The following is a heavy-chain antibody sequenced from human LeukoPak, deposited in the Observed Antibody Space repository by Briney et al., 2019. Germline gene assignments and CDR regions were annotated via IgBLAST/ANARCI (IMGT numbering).Heavy chain of an antibody. Sequence: PGGSLRLSCAASGFTFSSYAMHWVRQAPGKGLEWVAFIRYDGTNRYYADSVKGRFTISRDNSKNTLYLQMNSLRAEDTAVYYCAKSTIVGATVDAFDIWGQGTMVTVSS. D-gene: IGHD1-26*01. CDR3: AKSTIVGATVDAFDI. CDR2: IRYDGTNR. CDR1: GFTFSSYA. V-gene: IGHV3-30*02. J-gene: IGHJ3*02.